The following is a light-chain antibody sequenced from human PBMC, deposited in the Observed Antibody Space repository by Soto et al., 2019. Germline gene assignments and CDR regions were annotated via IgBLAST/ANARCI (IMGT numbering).Light chain of an antibody. CDR2: DVS. CDR1: NSNLGDYNY. Sequence: QSVLTQPRSVSGSPGQSVAISCTGTNSNLGDYNYVSWYQQHPGKAPKLMISDVSKRPSGVPDRFSGSKSGNTASLTISGLQAEDEADYYCCSSAGTYTYVFGTGTQLTVL. J-gene: IGLJ1*01. CDR3: CSSAGTYTYV. V-gene: IGLV2-11*01.